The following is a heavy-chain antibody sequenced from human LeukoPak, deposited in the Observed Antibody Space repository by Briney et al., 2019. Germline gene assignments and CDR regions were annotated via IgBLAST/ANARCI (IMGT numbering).Heavy chain of an antibody. CDR3: ASAGLQLYYYYYGMDV. CDR1: GGSFSGYY. CDR2: INHSGST. D-gene: IGHD4-4*01. Sequence: SETLSLTCAVYGGSFSGYYWSWIRQPPGKGLEWIGEINHSGSTNYNPSLKSRVTISVDTSKNQFSLKLSSVTAADTAVYYCASAGLQLYYYYYGMDVWGQGTTVTVSS. V-gene: IGHV4-34*01. J-gene: IGHJ6*02.